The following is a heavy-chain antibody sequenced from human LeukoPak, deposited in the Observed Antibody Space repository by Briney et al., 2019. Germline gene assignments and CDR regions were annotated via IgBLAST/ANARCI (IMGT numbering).Heavy chain of an antibody. CDR1: GGSFSGYY. D-gene: IGHD3-10*01. CDR3: ARGAYGSGSYNWFDP. V-gene: IGHV4-34*01. J-gene: IGHJ5*02. CDR2: INHSGST. Sequence: PSETLSLTCAVYGGSFSGYYWSWLRQPPGKGLEWMGEINHSGSTNYNPSLKSRVTISVDTSKNQFSLKLSSVTAADTAVYYCARGAYGSGSYNWFDPWGQGTLVTVSS.